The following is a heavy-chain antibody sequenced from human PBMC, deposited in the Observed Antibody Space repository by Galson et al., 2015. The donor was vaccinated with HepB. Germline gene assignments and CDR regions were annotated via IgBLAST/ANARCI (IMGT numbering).Heavy chain of an antibody. J-gene: IGHJ2*01. V-gene: IGHV1-18*04. Sequence: SVKVSCKASGYTLTSHGISWVRQAPGQGLEWMGWISAYNGNTNYAQKLQGRVTMTTDTSTSTAYMELRSLRSDDTAVYYCARGLFYGSDILVDLWGRGTLVTVSS. D-gene: IGHD3-10*01. CDR1: GYTLTSHG. CDR2: ISAYNGNT. CDR3: ARGLFYGSDILVDL.